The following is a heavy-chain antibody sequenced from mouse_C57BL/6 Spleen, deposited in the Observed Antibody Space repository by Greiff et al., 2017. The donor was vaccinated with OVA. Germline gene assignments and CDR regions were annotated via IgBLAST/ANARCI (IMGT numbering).Heavy chain of an antibody. V-gene: IGHV7-3*01. D-gene: IGHD1-1*01. J-gene: IGHJ1*03. CDR2: IRNKANGYTT. CDR1: GFTFTDYY. CDR3: TRYRVEATRYFDV. Sequence: EVNVVESGGGLVQPGGSLSLSCAASGFTFTDYYMSWVRQPPGKALEWLGFIRNKANGYTTEYSASVMGRFTISRDNSQSILYLQMNALRAEDSATYYGTRYRVEATRYFDVWGTGTTVTVSS.